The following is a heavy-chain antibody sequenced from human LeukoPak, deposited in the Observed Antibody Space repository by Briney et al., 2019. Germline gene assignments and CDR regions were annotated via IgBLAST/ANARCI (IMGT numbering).Heavy chain of an antibody. D-gene: IGHD2-15*01. CDR1: GYRFTSDW. Sequence: GESLQISCKGSGYRFTSDWIGWVRPMPGKGLEWMGIIYPGDSDTRYSPSFQGQVTISADKSVNTAYLQWSSLKASDTAMYYCARLSGRVVCSAGSCYIDSWGQGTLVTVSS. J-gene: IGHJ4*02. CDR3: ARLSGRVVCSAGSCYIDS. V-gene: IGHV5-51*01. CDR2: IYPGDSDT.